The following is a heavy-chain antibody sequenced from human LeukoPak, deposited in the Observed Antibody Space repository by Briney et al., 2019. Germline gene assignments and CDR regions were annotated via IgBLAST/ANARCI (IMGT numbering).Heavy chain of an antibody. J-gene: IGHJ4*02. CDR2: IYYSGTT. CDR1: GGSITITSSTYY. CDR3: ARHRGMRGGGYYFDY. Sequence: SETLSLTCTVSGGSITITSSTYYWGWIRQPPGKGLEWIGSIYYSGTTYYNPSLKSRVTISVDTSMNQFSLELTSVTAADTAVYYCARHRGMRGGGYYFDYWGQGTLVPVSS. V-gene: IGHV4-39*01. D-gene: IGHD3-16*01.